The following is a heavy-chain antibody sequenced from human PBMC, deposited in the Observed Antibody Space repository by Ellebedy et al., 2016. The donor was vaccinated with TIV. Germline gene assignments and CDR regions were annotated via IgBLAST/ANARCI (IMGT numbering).Heavy chain of an antibody. CDR2: ISSSGSTI. J-gene: IGHJ6*02. Sequence: GESLKISCAASGFTFSDYYMSWIRQAPGKGLEWVSYISSSGSTIYYADSVKGRFTISRDNAKNTLYLQMNSLRAEDTAVYYCARDRYDFWSGYFGAYYYYGMDVWGQGTTVTVSS. CDR1: GFTFSDYY. D-gene: IGHD3-3*01. CDR3: ARDRYDFWSGYFGAYYYYGMDV. V-gene: IGHV3-11*04.